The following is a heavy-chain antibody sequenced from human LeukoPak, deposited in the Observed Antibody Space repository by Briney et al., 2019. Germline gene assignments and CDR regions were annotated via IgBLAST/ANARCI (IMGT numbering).Heavy chain of an antibody. Sequence: ASVKVSCKASGYTFTGYYMHWVRQAPGQGLEWMGWINPNSGGTNYAQKFRGRVTMTRDTSISTAYMELSRLRSDDTAVYYCATINWGLGPPDYFDYWGQGTLVTVSS. V-gene: IGHV1-2*02. J-gene: IGHJ4*02. CDR1: GYTFTGYY. CDR2: INPNSGGT. CDR3: ATINWGLGPPDYFDY. D-gene: IGHD7-27*01.